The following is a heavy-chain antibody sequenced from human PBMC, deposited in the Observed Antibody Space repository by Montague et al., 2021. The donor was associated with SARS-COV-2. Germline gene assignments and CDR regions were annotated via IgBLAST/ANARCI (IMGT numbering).Heavy chain of an antibody. CDR1: GFTFSDHS. V-gene: IGHV3-48*02. J-gene: IGHJ4*02. Sequence: SLSLSFSASGFTFSDHSMNWVRQAPGKGLQWVSHISTSGEIKYYADSVKGRFSISRDNAEKAVSLQINSLRDDDTAIYYCARDALAASGSFDYWGPGILVTVSS. CDR2: ISTSGEIK. D-gene: IGHD6-13*01. CDR3: ARDALAASGSFDY.